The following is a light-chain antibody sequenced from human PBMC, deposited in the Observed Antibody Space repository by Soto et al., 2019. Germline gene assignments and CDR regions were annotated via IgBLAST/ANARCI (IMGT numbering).Light chain of an antibody. V-gene: IGLV1-40*01. CDR3: QSYDSSLSGYV. CDR1: SSNIGINT. CDR2: GNN. Sequence: QSVLTQPPSASGTPGQTITISCSGGSSNIGINTVSWYEHLPGTAPRLLIYGNNNRPSGVPDRFSGSKSGTSASLAIAGLQAEDEADYYCQSYDSSLSGYVFGTGTKLTVL. J-gene: IGLJ1*01.